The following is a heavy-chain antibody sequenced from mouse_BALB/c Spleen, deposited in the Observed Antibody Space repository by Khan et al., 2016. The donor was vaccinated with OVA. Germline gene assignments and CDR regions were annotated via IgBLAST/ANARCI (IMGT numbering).Heavy chain of an antibody. CDR2: IGPGSGST. J-gene: IGHJ4*01. CDR3: ARSNYYGSSLYAMDY. V-gene: IGHV1S41*01. D-gene: IGHD1-1*01. CDR1: GSTFTSYW. Sequence: DLVKPGASVKLSCKASGSTFTSYWINWIKQRPGQGLEWIGQIGPGSGSTYYNEMFKGKATLTIDTSSSTVYIQLSSLSSEDSAVYFCARSNYYGSSLYAMDYWGQGTSVTVSS.